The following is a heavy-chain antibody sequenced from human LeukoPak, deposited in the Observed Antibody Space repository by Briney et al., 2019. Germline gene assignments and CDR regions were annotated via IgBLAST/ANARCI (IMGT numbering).Heavy chain of an antibody. CDR1: GYMFTAYT. CDR3: ARDYCSGGGCDSSDYYLDY. D-gene: IGHD2-15*01. Sequence: ASVKVSCKASGYMFTAYTMNWVRQAPGQGLEWMGRIHTSSGSPTYAQGFTGRFVFSLDTSVSTAYLQITSLKAEDTAVYYCARDYCSGGGCDSSDYYLDYWGQGTLVTVSS. CDR2: IHTSSGSP. V-gene: IGHV7-4-1*02. J-gene: IGHJ4*02.